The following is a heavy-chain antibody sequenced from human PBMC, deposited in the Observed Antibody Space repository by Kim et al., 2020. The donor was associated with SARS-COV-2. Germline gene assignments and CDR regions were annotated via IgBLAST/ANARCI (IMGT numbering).Heavy chain of an antibody. CDR1: GGSVSSVSYY. Sequence: SETLSLTCTVSGGSVSSVSYYWTWIRQPPGKGLEWIGYTYYSGSTNYNPSLKSRVTISVDTSKNHFSLKLSSVTAADTAVYYCARGGRGDYDFYYFDYWGQGTLVTVSS. V-gene: IGHV4-61*03. J-gene: IGHJ4*02. CDR2: TYYSGST. D-gene: IGHD3-22*01. CDR3: ARGGRGDYDFYYFDY.